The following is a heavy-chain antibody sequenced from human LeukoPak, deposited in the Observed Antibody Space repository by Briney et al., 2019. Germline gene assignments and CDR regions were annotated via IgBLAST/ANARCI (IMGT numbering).Heavy chain of an antibody. J-gene: IGHJ4*02. Sequence: GESLKISCKGSGYSFISDWIGWVRQMPGKGLEWMGMIYPGDSDTRYSPSFQGQVTISADKSISTAYLQWSSLKASDTAIYYCARQSNGYGYNEIWGQGTLVTVSS. CDR1: GYSFISDW. V-gene: IGHV5-51*01. D-gene: IGHD5-18*01. CDR3: ARQSNGYGYNEI. CDR2: IYPGDSDT.